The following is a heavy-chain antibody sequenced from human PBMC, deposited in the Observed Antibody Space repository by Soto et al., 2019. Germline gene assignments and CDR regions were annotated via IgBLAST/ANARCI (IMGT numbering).Heavy chain of an antibody. CDR3: ARDHVLRFLEWLSYMDV. CDR1: GFTFSSYG. CDR2: IWYDGSNK. Sequence: VQLVESGGGVVQPGRSLRLSCAASGFTFSSYGMHWVRQAPGKGLEWVAVIWYDGSNKYYADSVKGRFTISRDNSKNTLYLQMNSLRAEDTAVYYCARDHVLRFLEWLSYMDVWGKGTTVTVSS. V-gene: IGHV3-33*01. J-gene: IGHJ6*03. D-gene: IGHD3-3*01.